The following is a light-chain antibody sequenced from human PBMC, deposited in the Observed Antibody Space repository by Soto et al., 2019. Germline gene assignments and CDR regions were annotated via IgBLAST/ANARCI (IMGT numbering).Light chain of an antibody. CDR1: QSISTY. V-gene: IGKV1-39*01. CDR2: DAS. Sequence: EIRIAQSRASVSASVGTVVTITCRASQSISTYLNWYQKKPGKAPNLLIYDASRLQSGVPSRFSGSGGGTDFTLSISRGQPADFATYFCQQSYLDPITFGQGTRLEIK. CDR3: QQSYLDPIT. J-gene: IGKJ5*01.